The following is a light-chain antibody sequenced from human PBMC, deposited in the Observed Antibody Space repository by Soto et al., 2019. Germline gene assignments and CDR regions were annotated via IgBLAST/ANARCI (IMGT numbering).Light chain of an antibody. V-gene: IGLV2-14*01. CDR2: EVN. CDR1: SSDVGGYTY. CDR3: GSYTSSSTLYV. J-gene: IGLJ1*01. Sequence: QSALTQPASVSGSPRQSITISCTGASSDVGGYTYVSWYQQHPGKAPKLMIYEVNNRPSGVSHRFSGSKSGNTASLTISGLQAEDEADYYCGSYTSSSTLYVFGTGTKLTVL.